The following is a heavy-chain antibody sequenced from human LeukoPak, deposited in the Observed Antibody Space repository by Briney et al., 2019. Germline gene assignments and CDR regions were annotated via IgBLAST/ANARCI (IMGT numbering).Heavy chain of an antibody. CDR1: GDSVSGVY. J-gene: IGHJ6*02. V-gene: IGHV4-59*02. CDR3: ARANGMDV. CDR2: IYYSGST. Sequence: SETLSLTCTVSGDSVSGVYWSWIRQPPGKGLEWIGYIYYSGSTNYNPSLKSRVTISVDTSKNQFSLKLSSVTAADTAVYYCARANGMDVWGQGTTVTVPS.